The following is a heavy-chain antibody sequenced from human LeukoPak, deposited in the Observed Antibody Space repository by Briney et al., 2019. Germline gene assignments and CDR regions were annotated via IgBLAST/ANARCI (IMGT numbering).Heavy chain of an antibody. CDR1: GGSISSYY. V-gene: IGHV4-59*08. Sequence: SESLSLTCTVSGGSISSYYWSWIRQPPGKGLEWIGYIYYSGSTNYNPSLKSRVTISVDTSKNQFSLKLSSVTAADTAVYYCAKGPGYSSSWYQGWFDPWGQGTLVTVSS. D-gene: IGHD6-13*01. CDR2: IYYSGST. CDR3: AKGPGYSSSWYQGWFDP. J-gene: IGHJ5*02.